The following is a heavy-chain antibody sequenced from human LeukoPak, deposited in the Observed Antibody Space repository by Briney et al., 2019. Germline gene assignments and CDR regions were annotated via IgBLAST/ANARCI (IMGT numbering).Heavy chain of an antibody. V-gene: IGHV4-31*11. CDR2: IYYRGDT. J-gene: IGHJ4*02. CDR1: GASISSGGFF. D-gene: IGHD3-10*01. Sequence: SQTLSLTCAVSGASISSGGFFWSWIRQHPGMGLEWLGYIYYRGDTYYNPSLNSRVTISVDTSKNQFSLELSSVTAADTAVYYCARVTGSITYIDFWGQGTLVTGSS. CDR3: ARVTGSITYIDF.